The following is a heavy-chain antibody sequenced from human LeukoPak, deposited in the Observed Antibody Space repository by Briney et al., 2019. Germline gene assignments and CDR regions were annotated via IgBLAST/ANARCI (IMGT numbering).Heavy chain of an antibody. CDR1: GFTFSSYW. D-gene: IGHD5-18*01. Sequence: GGSLRLSCAASGFTFSSYWMHWVRQAPGKGLVWVSRINSDGSSTSYADSVKGRFTIYRDNAKNTLYLQMNSLRAEDTAVYYCARDLTNTAMVKALDYWGQGTLVTVSS. CDR3: ARDLTNTAMVKALDY. V-gene: IGHV3-74*01. J-gene: IGHJ4*02. CDR2: INSDGSST.